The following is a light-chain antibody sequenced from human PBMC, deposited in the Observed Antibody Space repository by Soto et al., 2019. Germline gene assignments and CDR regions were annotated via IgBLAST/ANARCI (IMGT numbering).Light chain of an antibody. Sequence: EIVLTQYPGTVSLSPGERATLSCRANQSVSTTYLAWYQQKPGQAPRLLIYGASRRATDIPDRCSGSPSGTDFILIISRLEREDFAEYYCQYYGRSWTFGQGTKVEIK. CDR3: QYYGRSWT. J-gene: IGKJ1*01. CDR2: GAS. CDR1: QSVSTTY. V-gene: IGKV3-20*01.